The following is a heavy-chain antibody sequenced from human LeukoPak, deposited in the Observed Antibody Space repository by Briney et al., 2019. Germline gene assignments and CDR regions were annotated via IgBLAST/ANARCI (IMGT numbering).Heavy chain of an antibody. CDR2: ISGSGGST. CDR1: GFTFSSYA. V-gene: IGHV3-23*01. J-gene: IGHJ4*02. D-gene: IGHD3-22*01. Sequence: PGGSLRLSCAASGFTFSSYAMSWVRQAPGKGLEWVSAISGSGGSTYYADSVKGRFTISRDNSKNTLYLQMNSLRAEDTAVYYCAKRASYDSSGYYWDFDYWGQGTLVTVSS. CDR3: AKRASYDSSGYYWDFDY.